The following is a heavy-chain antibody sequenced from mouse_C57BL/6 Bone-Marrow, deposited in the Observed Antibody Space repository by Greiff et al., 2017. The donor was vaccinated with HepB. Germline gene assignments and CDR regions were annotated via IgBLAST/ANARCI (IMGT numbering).Heavy chain of an antibody. CDR1: EYEFPSHD. Sequence: DVKLQESGGGLVQPGESLKLSCESNEYEFPSHDMSWVRKTPEKRLELVAAINSDGGSTYYPDTMERRFIISRDNTKKTLYLQMSSLRSEDTALYYCARQSYYGYMDYWGQGTSVTVSS. CDR3: ARQSYYGYMDY. D-gene: IGHD1-2*01. CDR2: INSDGGST. V-gene: IGHV5-2*01. J-gene: IGHJ4*01.